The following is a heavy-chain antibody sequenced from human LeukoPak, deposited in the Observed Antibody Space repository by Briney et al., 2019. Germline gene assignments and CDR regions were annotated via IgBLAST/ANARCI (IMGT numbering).Heavy chain of an antibody. CDR1: GYTFTSYW. D-gene: IGHD2-21*01. V-gene: IGHV5-10-1*01. CDR2: IDPSDSYT. J-gene: IGHJ6*02. CDR3: TGHRGKASDLGV. Sequence: GESLKISCQGSGYTFTSYWISWVRQMPGGGLEWMGRIDPSDSYTNYSPSFQGHVTISADKSITTAYLQWSSLKASDTAIYYGTGHRGKASDLGVWGQGTTVTVSS.